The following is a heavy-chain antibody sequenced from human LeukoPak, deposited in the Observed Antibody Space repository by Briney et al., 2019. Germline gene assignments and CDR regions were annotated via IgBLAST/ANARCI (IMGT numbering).Heavy chain of an antibody. CDR1: GGSISSSSYY. CDR2: IYYSGST. CDR3: ARQRARHSYYYYYMDV. J-gene: IGHJ6*03. D-gene: IGHD6-6*01. Sequence: SETLSLTCTVSGGSISSSSYYWGWIRQPPGKGLEWIGYIYYSGSTNYNPSLKSRVTISVDTSKNQFSLKLSSVTAADTAVYYCARQRARHSYYYYYMDVWGKGTTVTVSS. V-gene: IGHV4-61*05.